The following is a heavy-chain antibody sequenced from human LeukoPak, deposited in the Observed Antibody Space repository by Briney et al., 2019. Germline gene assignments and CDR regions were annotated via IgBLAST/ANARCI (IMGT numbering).Heavy chain of an antibody. D-gene: IGHD2-15*01. V-gene: IGHV3-30*18. CDR2: ISYDGSNE. Sequence: GGSLRLSCAASGFTFSSYSMNWVRQAPGKGLEWVALISYDGSNEYYADSVKGRFTISRDNSKNTVNLQMNSLRAEDTAVYYCAKDSGTSLIVVVVAAAYYFDYWGQGTLVTVSS. CDR3: AKDSGTSLIVVVVAAAYYFDY. CDR1: GFTFSSYS. J-gene: IGHJ4*02.